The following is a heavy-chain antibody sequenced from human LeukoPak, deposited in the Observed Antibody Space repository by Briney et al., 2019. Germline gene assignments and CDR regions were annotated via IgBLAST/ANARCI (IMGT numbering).Heavy chain of an antibody. V-gene: IGHV1-46*01. Sequence: GASVKVSCKASAYNFTSYYMHWVRQAPGQGLEWMGIINSSGGTTSYAQKFQGRVTVTRDTSTSTVYMELSSLRSEDTAVYYCARDLVVVTGLRTRGSFDIWGQGTMVTVSS. CDR2: INSSGGTT. CDR3: ARDLVVVTGLRTRGSFDI. D-gene: IGHD2-21*02. CDR1: AYNFTSYY. J-gene: IGHJ3*02.